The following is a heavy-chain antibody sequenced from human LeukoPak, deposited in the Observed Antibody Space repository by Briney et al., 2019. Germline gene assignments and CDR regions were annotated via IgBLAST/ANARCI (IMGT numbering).Heavy chain of an antibody. CDR3: ARAGYTISSYRFDY. V-gene: IGHV4-4*07. J-gene: IGHJ4*02. Sequence: SETLSLTCTVSGGSISSYYWSWIRQPAGKGLEFMGRIYTTGRTEYNPSLRSRVTMSVDTSKNQFSLELKSVTAADTGIYFCARAGYTISSYRFDYWGPGALVTVAA. CDR1: GGSISSYY. CDR2: IYTTGRT. D-gene: IGHD5-18*01.